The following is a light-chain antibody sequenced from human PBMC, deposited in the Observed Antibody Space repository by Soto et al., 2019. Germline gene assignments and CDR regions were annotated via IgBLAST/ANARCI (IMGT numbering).Light chain of an antibody. CDR1: QSVSSN. V-gene: IGKV3-15*01. CDR2: GAS. CDR3: QQYNNWPPWT. Sequence: EIVVTRSPATLSVSPGERATLSCRASQSVSSNLAWYQQKPGQAPRLLIYGASTRATGIPARFSGSGSGTEFTLTISSLQSEDFAVYYCQQYNNWPPWTFGQGTKVDIK. J-gene: IGKJ1*01.